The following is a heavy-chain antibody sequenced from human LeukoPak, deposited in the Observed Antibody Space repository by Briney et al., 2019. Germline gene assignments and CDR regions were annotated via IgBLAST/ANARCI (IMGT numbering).Heavy chain of an antibody. CDR1: GFTFSNYA. D-gene: IGHD2-2*01. CDR3: ARMGRYCSSTACHFDN. CDR2: ISSGRGTI. Sequence: GGSLRLSCVASGFTFSNYAMDWVRQAPGKGGEWVGDISSGRGTIYYTDSLKGRVTISRDNAKKSMFLQMNSLRAEDTAVYYCARMGRYCSSTACHFDNWGQGTLVTVSS. J-gene: IGHJ4*02. V-gene: IGHV3-48*01.